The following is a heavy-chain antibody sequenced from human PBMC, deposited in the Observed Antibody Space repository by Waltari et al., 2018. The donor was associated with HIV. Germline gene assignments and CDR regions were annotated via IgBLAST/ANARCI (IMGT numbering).Heavy chain of an antibody. Sequence: QVQLQESGPGLVKPSETLSLTCTVPGGSISSYYWSWIRQPAGKGLEWIGRIYTSGSTNYNPSLKSRVTMSVDTSKNQFSLKLSSVTAADTAVYYCARRYYDSSGYAGGDAFDIWGQGTMVTVSS. V-gene: IGHV4-4*07. CDR2: IYTSGST. CDR1: GGSISSYY. D-gene: IGHD3-22*01. CDR3: ARRYYDSSGYAGGDAFDI. J-gene: IGHJ3*02.